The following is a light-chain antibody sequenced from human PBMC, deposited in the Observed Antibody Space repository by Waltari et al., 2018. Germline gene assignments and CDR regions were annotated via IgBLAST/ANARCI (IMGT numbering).Light chain of an antibody. CDR2: AAS. J-gene: IGKJ1*01. CDR1: QDISHS. Sequence: IQMNQSPAPMSASVGERANIPCRASQDISHSLALYQHKPGKAPKLLLYAASRLESGVPSRFSGSGSGTDYTLTISSLQPEDFATYYCQQYYSAPWTFGLGTKVEIK. CDR3: QQYYSAPWT. V-gene: IGKV1-NL1*01.